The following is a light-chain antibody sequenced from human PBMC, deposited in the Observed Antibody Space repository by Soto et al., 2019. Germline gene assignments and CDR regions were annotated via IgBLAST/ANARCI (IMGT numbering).Light chain of an antibody. V-gene: IGLV2-23*01. CDR3: CSYVGSAWV. CDR1: GSGFDSHSL. CDR2: EGS. J-gene: IGLJ3*02. Sequence: QSALTQPASVSGSPGQSITVSCTGTGSGFDSHSLVSWCQHRPGKAPKLIIYEGSERPSGVSNRFSGSKSGNTASLTVSGLQAEDEGDYYCCSYVGSAWVFGGGTKVTVL.